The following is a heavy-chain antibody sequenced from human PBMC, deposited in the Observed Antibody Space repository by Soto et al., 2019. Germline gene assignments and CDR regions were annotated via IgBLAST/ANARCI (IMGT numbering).Heavy chain of an antibody. CDR3: ARDPSYYSSSWSSGSYYLDY. CDR2: IWHDGSNK. Sequence: GGSLRLSCAASGFTFSTYGMHWVRQAAGKGLEWVAVIWHDGSNKEYADSVKGRFTISRDNSKKTLYLQMDSLRAEDTAVYYCARDPSYYSSSWSSGSYYLDYWGQGTLVTVSS. CDR1: GFTFSTYG. V-gene: IGHV3-33*01. J-gene: IGHJ4*02. D-gene: IGHD6-13*01.